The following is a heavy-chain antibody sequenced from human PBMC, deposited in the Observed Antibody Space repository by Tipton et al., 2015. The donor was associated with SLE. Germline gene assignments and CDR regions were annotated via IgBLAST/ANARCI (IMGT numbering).Heavy chain of an antibody. CDR3: ARGRPGYSSGWFDY. V-gene: IGHV4-59*12. J-gene: IGHJ4*02. CDR2: IYCSGST. Sequence: TLSLTCTVSGGSISSYYWSWIRQPPGKGLEWIGYIYCSGSTNYNPSLKSRVTISVDTSKNQFSLKLSSVTAADTAVYYCARGRPGYSSGWFDYWGQGTLVTVSS. CDR1: GGSISSYY. D-gene: IGHD6-19*01.